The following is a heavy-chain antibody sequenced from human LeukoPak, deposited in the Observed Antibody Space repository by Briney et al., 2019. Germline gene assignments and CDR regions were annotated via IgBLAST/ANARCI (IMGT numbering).Heavy chain of an antibody. CDR3: ARSSLGVIATDY. J-gene: IGHJ4*02. D-gene: IGHD2-21*01. CDR2: INHSGST. CDR1: GGSFSGYY. Sequence: KPSETLSLTCAVYGGSFSGYYWSWIRQPPGKGLEWIGEINHSGSTNYNPSLKSRVTISVDTSKNQFSLKLSSVTAADTAVYYCARSSLGVIATDYWGQGTLVTVSS. V-gene: IGHV4-34*01.